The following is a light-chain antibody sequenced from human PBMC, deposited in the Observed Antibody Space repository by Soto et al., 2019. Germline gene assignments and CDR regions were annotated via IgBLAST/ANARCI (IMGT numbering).Light chain of an antibody. CDR3: QQRRNWLT. CDR1: QSVSSY. Sequence: EIVLTQSPATLSLSPGERATLSCRASQSVSSYLAWYQQKPGQAPRLLIYDASNRATGIPARFSGSGSGTDFTPTISSLEPEDFAVYYCQQRRNWLTFGGGTNVELK. J-gene: IGKJ4*01. V-gene: IGKV3-11*01. CDR2: DAS.